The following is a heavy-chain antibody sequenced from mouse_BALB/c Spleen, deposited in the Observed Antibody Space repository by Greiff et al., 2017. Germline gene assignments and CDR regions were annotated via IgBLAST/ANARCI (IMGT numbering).Heavy chain of an antibody. J-gene: IGHJ3*01. CDR2: ISSGGST. CDR1: GFTFSSYA. Sequence: EVQLVESGGGLVKPGGSLKLSCAASGFTFSSYAMSWVRQTPEKRLEWVASISSGGSTYYPDSVKGRFTISRDNAKNTLYLQMSSLKSEDTAMYYCARRGVYWGQGTLVTVSA. CDR3: ARRGVY. V-gene: IGHV5-6-5*01.